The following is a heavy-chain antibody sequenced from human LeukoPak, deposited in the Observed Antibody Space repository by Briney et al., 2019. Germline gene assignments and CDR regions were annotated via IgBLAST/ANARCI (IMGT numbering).Heavy chain of an antibody. V-gene: IGHV4-34*01. Sequence: SETLSLTCAVYGGSFSGYYWSWLRQPPGKGLEWIGEINHSGSTNYNPSLKSRVTISVDTSKNQFSLKLSSVTAADTAVYYCARGYCSGTSCYLYPYYFDYWGQGTLVTVSS. J-gene: IGHJ4*02. CDR3: ARGYCSGTSCYLYPYYFDY. D-gene: IGHD2-2*01. CDR2: INHSGST. CDR1: GGSFSGYY.